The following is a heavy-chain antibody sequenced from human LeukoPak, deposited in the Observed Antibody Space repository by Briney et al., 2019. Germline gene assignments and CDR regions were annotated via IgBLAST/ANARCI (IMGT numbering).Heavy chain of an antibody. V-gene: IGHV4-59*12. CDR1: GGSISSYY. CDR2: IYYSGST. J-gene: IGHJ4*02. D-gene: IGHD2-15*01. CDR3: ARGGRCSGGSCYYVY. Sequence: SETLSLTCTVSGGSISSYYWSWIRQPPGKGLEWIGYIYYSGSTNYNPSLKSRVTLSVDTSKNQFSLKLSSVTAADTAVYYCARGGRCSGGSCYYVYWGQGTLVTVSS.